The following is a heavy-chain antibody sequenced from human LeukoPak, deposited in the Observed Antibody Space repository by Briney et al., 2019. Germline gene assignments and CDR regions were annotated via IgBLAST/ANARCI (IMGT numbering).Heavy chain of an antibody. Sequence: GGSLRLSCAASGFTFSGDDMNWVRQAPGTGLDWVSGITGGGDNTFYADSVKGRFTISRDNSKNTVYLQMNSLRDEDTAMYYCAIVSWSGYHSWGQGILVTVSS. CDR1: GFTFSGDD. J-gene: IGHJ4*02. CDR3: AIVSWSGYHS. V-gene: IGHV3-23*01. D-gene: IGHD3-3*01. CDR2: ITGGGDNT.